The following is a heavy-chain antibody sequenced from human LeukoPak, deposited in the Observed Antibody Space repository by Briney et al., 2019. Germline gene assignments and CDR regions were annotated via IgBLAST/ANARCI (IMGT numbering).Heavy chain of an antibody. V-gene: IGHV3-23*01. D-gene: IGHD3-22*01. CDR3: AKGRYDSTGYRYFDY. Sequence: GGSLRLSCAASGFTFSTYAMSWVRQAPGKGLEWVSAISGGGGNTYYADSVRGRFTISRDNSKNTLYLHMSSLRAKDTAVYYCAKGRYDSTGYRYFDYWGQGTLVTVSS. CDR1: GFTFSTYA. J-gene: IGHJ4*02. CDR2: ISGGGGNT.